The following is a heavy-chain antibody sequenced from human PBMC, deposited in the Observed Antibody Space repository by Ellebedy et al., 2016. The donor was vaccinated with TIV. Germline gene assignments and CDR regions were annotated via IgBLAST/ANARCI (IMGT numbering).Heavy chain of an antibody. D-gene: IGHD2-15*01. Sequence: PGGSLRLSCAASGFTFNSYTMHWVRQAPGKGLEWVAVISYDGSNKYYADSVKGRFTISRDNSKNTLYLQMNSLRPEDTAVYYCARARRHCSGGSCYSVIDSWGQGPPVAVSS. CDR3: ARARRHCSGGSCYSVIDS. CDR2: ISYDGSNK. CDR1: GFTFNSYT. J-gene: IGHJ4*02. V-gene: IGHV3-30*04.